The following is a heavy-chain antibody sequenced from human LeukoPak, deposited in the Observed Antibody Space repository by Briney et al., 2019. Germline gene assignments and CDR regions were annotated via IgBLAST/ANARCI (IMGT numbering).Heavy chain of an antibody. D-gene: IGHD5-12*01. J-gene: IGHJ4*02. CDR3: ASRATVANIYFDS. V-gene: IGHV4-38-2*02. Sequence: SETLSLTCSVSGYLINSGYCWGWFRQSPGKGLEWIGSIYSTGDTYDKRSLKRRVSISVDSSKNHFSLKLRSVTAADTAVYYYASRATVANIYFDSWGQGNLVTVSS. CDR1: GYLINSGYC. CDR2: IYSTGDT.